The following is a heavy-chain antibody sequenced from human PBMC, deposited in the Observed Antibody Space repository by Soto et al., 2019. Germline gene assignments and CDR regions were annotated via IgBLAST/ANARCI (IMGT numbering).Heavy chain of an antibody. CDR3: GKDRYYPSRIIES. CDR2: LSGSGGFT. CDR1: VFTFNTYA. Sequence: GGSLRLSCASSVFTFNTYAMSCVRHAPGKWLEWVASLSGSGGFTEHADSVKGRFSISRDNSKNTLFLQMNGLRVDDTAVYYCGKDRYYPSRIIESWGSGTLVTVSS. V-gene: IGHV3-23*01. D-gene: IGHD3-9*01. J-gene: IGHJ4*02.